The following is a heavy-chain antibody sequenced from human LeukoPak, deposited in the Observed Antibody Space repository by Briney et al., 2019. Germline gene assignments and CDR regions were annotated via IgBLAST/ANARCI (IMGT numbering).Heavy chain of an antibody. CDR1: GGSISSYY. CDR3: AREGYSGSAGSDFDY. J-gene: IGHJ4*02. V-gene: IGHV4-59*01. D-gene: IGHD1-26*01. CDR2: ISYSGST. Sequence: SETLSLTCTVSGGSISSYYWSWIRQPPGKGLEWIGYISYSGSTNYNPSLKSRVTISVDTSKNQFSLKLSSVTAADTAVYYCAREGYSGSAGSDFDYWGQGTLVTVSS.